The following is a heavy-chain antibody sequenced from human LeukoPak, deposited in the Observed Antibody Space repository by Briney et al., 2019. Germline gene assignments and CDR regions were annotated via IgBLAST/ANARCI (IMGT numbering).Heavy chain of an antibody. V-gene: IGHV4-4*09. CDR3: ATSHDVKTAPYDL. CDR1: GCTFSSYY. D-gene: IGHD2-21*01. J-gene: IGHJ5*02. Sequence: SETLSLTCTVSGCTFSSYYWHWVRQSPGKGLEWIGYIFTTGWSDYNPSLKGRVTMSVDTSKNQLSMELRSLTTADTAVYYCATSHDVKTAPYDLWGQGALVTVSS. CDR2: IFTTGWS.